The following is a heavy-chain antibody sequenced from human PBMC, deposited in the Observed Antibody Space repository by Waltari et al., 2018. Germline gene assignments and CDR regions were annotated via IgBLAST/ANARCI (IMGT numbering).Heavy chain of an antibody. CDR1: GFTFTTYE. V-gene: IGHV3-48*03. Sequence: EMQLVESGGGLVQPGGSLRLPCAASGFTFTTYEMNWVRQAPGKWLEGSSYISSSGTSIYYADSVKGRFTISRDNAQDSRYLQMNSLRAEDTAVYYCARAAITGTGFDFWGQGSLVTVSS. CDR3: ARAAITGTGFDF. CDR2: ISSSGTSI. J-gene: IGHJ4*02. D-gene: IGHD1-20*01.